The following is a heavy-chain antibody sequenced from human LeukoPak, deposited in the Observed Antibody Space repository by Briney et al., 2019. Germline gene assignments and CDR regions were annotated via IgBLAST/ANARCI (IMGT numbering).Heavy chain of an antibody. CDR2: ISGSGGST. J-gene: IGHJ6*02. D-gene: IGHD2-8*01. CDR1: GFTFSSYA. CDR3: AKVLRVTNFDYYGMDV. Sequence: GGSLRLSCAASGFTFSSYAMSWVRQAPGKGLEWVSAISGSGGSTYYADSVKGRFTISRGNSKNTLYLQMNSLRAEDTAVYYCAKVLRVTNFDYYGMDVWGQGTTVTVSS. V-gene: IGHV3-23*01.